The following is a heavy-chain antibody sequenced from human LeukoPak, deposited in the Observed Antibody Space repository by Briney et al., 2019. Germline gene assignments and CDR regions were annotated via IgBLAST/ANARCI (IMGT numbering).Heavy chain of an antibody. CDR2: IIPIFGTA. V-gene: IGHV1-69*01. J-gene: IGHJ4*02. D-gene: IGHD2-2*01. CDR3: ARLSSTSCCYFDY. Sequence: GSSVKVSCKASGGTFSSYAISWVRRAPGQGLEWMGGIIPIFGTANYARKFQGRVTITADESTSTAYMELSSLRSEDTAVYYCARLSSTSCCYFDYWGQGTLVTVSS. CDR1: GGTFSSYA.